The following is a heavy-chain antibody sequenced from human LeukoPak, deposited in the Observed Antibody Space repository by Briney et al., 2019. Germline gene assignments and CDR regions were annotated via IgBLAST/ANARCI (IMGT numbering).Heavy chain of an antibody. D-gene: IGHD1-26*01. CDR2: IIPIFGTA. V-gene: IGHV1-69*13. J-gene: IGHJ4*02. CDR3: ARDRRVGATIPPLNFDY. Sequence: SVKVSCKASGGTFSSYAISWVRQAPGQGLEWMGGIIPIFGTANYAQKFQGRVTITADESTSTAYMELSSLRSEDTAVYYCARDRRVGATIPPLNFDYWGQGTLVTVSS. CDR1: GGTFSSYA.